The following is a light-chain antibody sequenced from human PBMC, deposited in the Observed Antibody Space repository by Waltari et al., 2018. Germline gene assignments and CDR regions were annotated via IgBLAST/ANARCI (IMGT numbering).Light chain of an antibody. CDR2: EVS. CDR3: QQYNTFSGS. V-gene: IGKV1-5*03. J-gene: IGKJ1*01. CDR1: QTVNNW. Sequence: DIQMTQSPSTLSASIGDKVTITCRASQTVNNWLAWYQLKPGKAPKLLIYEVSTLDSGVPSRFSGSGSATEFTRTIASLQPDDFATYYCQQYNTFSGSFGQGTKVEVK.